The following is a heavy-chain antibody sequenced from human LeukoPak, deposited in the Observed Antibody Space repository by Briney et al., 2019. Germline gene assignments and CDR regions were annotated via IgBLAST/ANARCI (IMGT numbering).Heavy chain of an antibody. CDR2: ISYDGSNK. CDR3: ARDFKGYFDWLGDV. J-gene: IGHJ6*02. CDR1: GFTFSSYA. V-gene: IGHV3-30-3*01. D-gene: IGHD3-9*01. Sequence: GSLRLSCAASGFTFSSYAMHWVRPAPGKGLEWVAVISYDGSNKYYADSVKGRFTISRDNSKNTLYLQMNSLRAEDTAVYYCARDFKGYFDWLGDVWGQGTTVTVSS.